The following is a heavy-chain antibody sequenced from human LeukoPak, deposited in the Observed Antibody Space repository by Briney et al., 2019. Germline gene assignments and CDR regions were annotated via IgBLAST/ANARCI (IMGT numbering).Heavy chain of an antibody. CDR3: AKDLGRWELLQYFQH. V-gene: IGHV3-30-3*01. J-gene: IGHJ1*01. CDR1: GFTFSSYA. Sequence: GGSLRLSCAASGFTFSSYAMHWVRQAPGKGLEWVAVISYDGTNKYYADSVKGRFTISRDNSKNTLYLQMNSLRSEDTAVYYCAKDLGRWELLQYFQHWGQGTLVTVSS. CDR2: ISYDGTNK. D-gene: IGHD1-26*01.